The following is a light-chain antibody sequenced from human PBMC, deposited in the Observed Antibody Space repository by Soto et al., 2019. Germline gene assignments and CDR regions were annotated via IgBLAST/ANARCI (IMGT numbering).Light chain of an antibody. CDR3: CSYACSTIHYV. J-gene: IGLJ1*01. Sequence: QSALTQPASVSGSPGQSITISCTGSDVGSYNLVSWYQQHPGKAPKLMIYEVTKRPSGVSNRFSGSKSGNTASLTISGLQAEDEADYYCCSYACSTIHYVFGTGTKVTVL. CDR1: DVGSYNL. CDR2: EVT. V-gene: IGLV2-23*02.